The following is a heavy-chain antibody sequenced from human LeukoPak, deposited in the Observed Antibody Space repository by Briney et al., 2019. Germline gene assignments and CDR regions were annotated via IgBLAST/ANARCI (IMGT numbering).Heavy chain of an antibody. CDR2: FDPEDGET. J-gene: IGHJ6*02. D-gene: IGHD2-2*01. V-gene: IGHV1-24*01. Sequence: ASVKVSCKVSGYTLTELSMHWVRQAPGKGLEWMGGFDPEDGETIYAQKFQGRVTMTEDTSTDTAYMELSSLRSEDTAVYYCARDLTAVPAANYYYYGMDVWGQGTTVTVSS. CDR1: GYTLTELS. CDR3: ARDLTAVPAANYYYYGMDV.